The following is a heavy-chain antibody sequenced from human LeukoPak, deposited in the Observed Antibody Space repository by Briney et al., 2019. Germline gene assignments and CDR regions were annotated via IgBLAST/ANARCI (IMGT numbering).Heavy chain of an antibody. CDR2: ISYDGSNK. CDR3: ARDFPLVSMDV. J-gene: IGHJ6*02. V-gene: IGHV3-30-3*01. CDR1: GFTFISYA. Sequence: GGSLRLSCAASGFTFISYAMHWVRQAPGKGLEWVAVISYDGSNKYYADSVKGRFTISRDNSKNTLYLQMNSLRAEDTAVYYCARDFPLVSMDVWGQGTTVTVSS.